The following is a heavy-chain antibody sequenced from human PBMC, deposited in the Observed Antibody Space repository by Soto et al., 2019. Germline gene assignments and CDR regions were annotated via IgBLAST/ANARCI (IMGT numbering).Heavy chain of an antibody. J-gene: IGHJ4*02. CDR1: GGSVSSGSYY. V-gene: IGHV4-61*01. CDR3: ARGLISGSGSVYFDY. CDR2: IYYSGST. Sequence: SETLSLTCTVSGGSVSSGSYYWSWIRQPPGKGLEWIGYIYYSGSTNYNPSPKSRVTISVDTSKNQFSLKLSSVTAADTAVYYCARGLISGSGSVYFDYWGQGTLVTVSS. D-gene: IGHD3-10*01.